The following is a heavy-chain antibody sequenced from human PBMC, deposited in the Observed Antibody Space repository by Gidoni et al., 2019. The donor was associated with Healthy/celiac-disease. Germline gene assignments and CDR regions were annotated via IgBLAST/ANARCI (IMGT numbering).Heavy chain of an antibody. CDR3: ARHRYSGGAYYFDY. CDR2: IYYSGST. Sequence: QLQLQESGPGLVKPSETLSLPCTVSGGSISSSSYYWGWIRQPPGKGLEWIGSIYYSGSTYYNPSLKSRVTISVDTSKNQFSLKLSSVTAADTAVYYCARHRYSGGAYYFDYWGQGTLVTVSS. CDR1: GGSISSSSYY. V-gene: IGHV4-39*01. D-gene: IGHD5-12*01. J-gene: IGHJ4*02.